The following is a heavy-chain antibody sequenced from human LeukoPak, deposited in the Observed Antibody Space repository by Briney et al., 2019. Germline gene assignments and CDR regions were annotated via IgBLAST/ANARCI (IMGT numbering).Heavy chain of an antibody. CDR2: FDPEDGET. D-gene: IGHD1-26*01. V-gene: IGHV1-24*01. CDR3: ATAVIRYSRSSRYFDY. J-gene: IGHJ4*02. Sequence: ASVKVSCKVSGYTLTELSMHWVRQAPGKGLEWMGGFDPEDGETIYAQKFQGRVTMTEDTSTDTAYMELSSLRSEDTAVYYCATAVIRYSRSSRYFDYWGQGTLVTVSS. CDR1: GYTLTELS.